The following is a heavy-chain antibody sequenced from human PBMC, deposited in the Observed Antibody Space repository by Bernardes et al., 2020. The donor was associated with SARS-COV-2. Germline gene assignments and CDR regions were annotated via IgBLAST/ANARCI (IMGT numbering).Heavy chain of an antibody. D-gene: IGHD1-20*01. CDR2: IYFRGST. J-gene: IGHJ4*02. CDR1: GGSIRTSGYY. CDR3: ARPRGANNRNDIYYFDL. Sequence: SETLSLTCTVSGGSIRTSGYYWGWIRQPPGKGLEWIGNIYFRGSTYYSPSLKSRVSISIDTSKNQFSLKLSSVTAADTAVYYCARPRGANNRNDIYYFDLRGRGALVTVSS. V-gene: IGHV4-39*01.